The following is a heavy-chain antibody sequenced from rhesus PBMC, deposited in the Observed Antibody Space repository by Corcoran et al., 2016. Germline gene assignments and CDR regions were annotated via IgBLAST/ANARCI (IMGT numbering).Heavy chain of an antibody. CDR2: VDHEDGEA. J-gene: IGHJ5-1*01. V-gene: IGHV1-111*02. CDR3: ARGIAAGPGDNRFDV. D-gene: IGHD6-13*01. CDR1: GYPFPDHY. Sequence: VQLVQSGADVKTPGATVKLSCKSSGYPFPDHYLTLVRTAPCQRLEWMGGVDHEDGEADYAQKVQDRVTITADMSTDTAYMELSSLRSEDTAVYYCARGIAAGPGDNRFDVWGPGVLVTVSS.